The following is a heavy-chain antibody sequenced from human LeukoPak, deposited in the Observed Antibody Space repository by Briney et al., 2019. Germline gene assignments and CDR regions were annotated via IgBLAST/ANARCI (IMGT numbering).Heavy chain of an antibody. J-gene: IGHJ5*02. CDR3: ARGRGVVVPAAIVNWFDP. V-gene: IGHV4-34*01. CDR2: INHSGST. Sequence: SETLSLTCAVYGGSFSGYYWSWIRQPPGKGLEWIGEINHSGSTNYNPSLKSRVTISVDTSKNQFSLKLSSVTAADTAVYYCARGRGVVVPAAIVNWFDPWGQGTLVTVSS. CDR1: GGSFSGYY. D-gene: IGHD2-2*01.